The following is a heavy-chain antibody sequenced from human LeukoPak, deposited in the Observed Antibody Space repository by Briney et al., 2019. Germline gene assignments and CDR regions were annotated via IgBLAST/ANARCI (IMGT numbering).Heavy chain of an antibody. CDR2: INPNSGGT. CDR1: GYTFTGYY. D-gene: IGHD3-16*01. J-gene: IGHJ5*02. CDR3: ARGLRRTENWFDP. V-gene: IGHV1-2*02. Sequence: ASVKVSCKASGYTFTGYYMHWVRQAPGQGRAWMGWINPNSGGTNYAQKFQGRVTMTRDTSISTAYMELSRLRSDDTAVYYCARGLRRTENWFDPWGQGTLVTVSS.